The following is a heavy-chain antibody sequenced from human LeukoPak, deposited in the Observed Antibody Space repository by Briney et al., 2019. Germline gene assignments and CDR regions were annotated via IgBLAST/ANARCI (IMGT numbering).Heavy chain of an antibody. CDR2: IKQDESEK. CDR1: GGSISSSYYY. D-gene: IGHD6-19*01. Sequence: ETLSLTCTVSGGSISSSYYYWGWIRQPPGKGLEWVANIKQDESEKYYVDSVKGRFTISRDNAKNSLYLQMNSLRAEDTAVYYCARGLAVTARGSFDIWGQGTMVTVSS. J-gene: IGHJ3*02. CDR3: ARGLAVTARGSFDI. V-gene: IGHV3-7*03.